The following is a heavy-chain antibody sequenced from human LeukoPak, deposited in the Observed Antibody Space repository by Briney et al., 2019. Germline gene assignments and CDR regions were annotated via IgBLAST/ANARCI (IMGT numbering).Heavy chain of an antibody. D-gene: IGHD2-2*01. Sequence: GSLRLSCAASGFTFSGYWMSWVRQAPGKGLEWVANIKQDGSEKYYVDSVKGRFTISRDNAKNSLYLQMNSLRAGDPAVYYCARDDCSSISCYHNWFDPWGQGTLVTVSS. CDR2: IKQDGSEK. CDR3: ARDDCSSISCYHNWFDP. CDR1: GFTFSGYW. J-gene: IGHJ5*02. V-gene: IGHV3-7*01.